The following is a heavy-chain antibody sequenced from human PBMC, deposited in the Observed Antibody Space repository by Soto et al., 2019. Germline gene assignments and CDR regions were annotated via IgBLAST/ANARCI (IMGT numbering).Heavy chain of an antibody. V-gene: IGHV4-59*01. J-gene: IGHJ5*02. CDR1: GGSISSYY. D-gene: IGHD6-13*01. Sequence: QVQLQESGPGLVKPSETLSLTCTVSGGSISSYYWSWIRQPPGKGLEWIGYIYYSGSTNYNPSLKSRVTISVDTSKNQFSLKLSSVTAADTALYYCARDTAAAGTWGQGTLVTVSS. CDR2: IYYSGST. CDR3: ARDTAAAGT.